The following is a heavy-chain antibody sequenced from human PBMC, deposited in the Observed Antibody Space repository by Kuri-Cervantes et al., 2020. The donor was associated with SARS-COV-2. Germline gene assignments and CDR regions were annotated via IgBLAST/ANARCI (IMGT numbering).Heavy chain of an antibody. D-gene: IGHD2-2*02. Sequence: GESLKISCAASGFTFSSHSMNWVRQAPGKGLEWVSSISISSSYIYYADSVKRRFTISRDNAKNSLYLQMNSLRAEDTAVYYCARGKDIVVVPAAIRYYYYYYMDVWGKGTTVTV. CDR2: ISISSSYI. CDR3: ARGKDIVVVPAAIRYYYYYYMDV. V-gene: IGHV3-21*01. J-gene: IGHJ6*03. CDR1: GFTFSSHS.